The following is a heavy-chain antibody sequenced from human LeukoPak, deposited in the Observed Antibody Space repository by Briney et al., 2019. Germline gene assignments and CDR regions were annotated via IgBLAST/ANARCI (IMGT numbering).Heavy chain of an antibody. Sequence: GGSLRLSCAASGFTFSSHSMNWVRQAPGRGLEWVSYISSSSSYIYYADSVKGRFTISRDNAKNSLYLQMNSLRAEDTAVYYCARSYSSSRGTFDYWGQGTLVTVSS. CDR2: ISSSSSYI. CDR3: ARSYSSSRGTFDY. D-gene: IGHD6-6*01. CDR1: GFTFSSHS. J-gene: IGHJ4*02. V-gene: IGHV3-21*01.